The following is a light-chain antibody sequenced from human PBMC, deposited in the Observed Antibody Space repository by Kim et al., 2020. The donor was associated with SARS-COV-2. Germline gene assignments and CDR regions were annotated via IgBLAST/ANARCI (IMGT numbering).Light chain of an antibody. CDR3: CSYSASSVI. Sequence: PGQSVAISCTGVSSGVGVSDFVSWYQHHPGKAPKLMIYDVSKRSSGVPGRFSGSKSGNTASLIISGLQAEDEADYYCCSYSASSVIFGGGTQLTVL. J-gene: IGLJ2*01. V-gene: IGLV2-11*01. CDR1: SSGVGVSDF. CDR2: DVS.